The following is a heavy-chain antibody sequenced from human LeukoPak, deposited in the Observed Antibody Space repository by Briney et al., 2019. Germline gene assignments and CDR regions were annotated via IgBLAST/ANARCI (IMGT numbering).Heavy chain of an antibody. CDR3: AKDSIRDCSGGSCYSEGYYYYGMDV. J-gene: IGHJ6*02. Sequence: GGSLRLSCAASGFTFSSYGMHWVRQAPGKELEWVAVISYDGSNKYYADSVKGRFTISRDNSKNTLYLQMNSLRAEDTAVYYCAKDSIRDCSGGSCYSEGYYYYGMDVWGQGTTVTVSS. D-gene: IGHD2-15*01. CDR1: GFTFSSYG. V-gene: IGHV3-30*18. CDR2: ISYDGSNK.